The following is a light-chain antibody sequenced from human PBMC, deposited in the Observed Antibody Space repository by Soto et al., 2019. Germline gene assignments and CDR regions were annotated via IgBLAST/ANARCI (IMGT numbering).Light chain of an antibody. J-gene: IGKJ1*01. CDR3: HHFGSLPET. CDR2: GAS. CDR1: QSVGSC. V-gene: IGKV3-15*01. Sequence: ERVMTQSPATLCVSPGEGATLSCRASQSVGSCLAWFQQKPGQAPRFLIYGASTRATGIPARVSGGGSGAELTLTTSSLQSEDFAVYYCHHFGSLPETFGQGTNVE.